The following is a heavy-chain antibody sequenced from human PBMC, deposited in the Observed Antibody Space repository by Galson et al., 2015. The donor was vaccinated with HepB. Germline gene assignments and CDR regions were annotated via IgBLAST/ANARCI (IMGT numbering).Heavy chain of an antibody. Sequence: SLRLSCAGTGFTFSTYALSWVRQAPGKGLEWVSVIYSGGTTYYADSVKGRFTISRHNSKNTLYLQMNSLRAEDTAVYYCARDYYGSGSYPYEAFDIWGQGTMVTVSS. V-gene: IGHV3-53*04. CDR1: GFTFSTYA. CDR3: ARDYYGSGSYPYEAFDI. J-gene: IGHJ3*02. CDR2: IYSGGTT. D-gene: IGHD3-10*01.